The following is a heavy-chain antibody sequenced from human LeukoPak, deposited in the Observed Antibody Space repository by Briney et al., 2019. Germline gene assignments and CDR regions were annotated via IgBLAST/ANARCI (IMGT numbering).Heavy chain of an antibody. D-gene: IGHD3-9*01. V-gene: IGHV3-30*18. CDR3: AKPGLRYFDRSDY. CDR1: GFTFSSYG. Sequence: GGSLRLSCAASGFTFSSYGMHWVRQAPGKGLEWVAVISYDGSNKYYADSVKGRFTISRDNSKNTLYLQMNSLRAEDTAVYYCAKPGLRYFDRSDYWGQGTLVIVSS. CDR2: ISYDGSNK. J-gene: IGHJ4*02.